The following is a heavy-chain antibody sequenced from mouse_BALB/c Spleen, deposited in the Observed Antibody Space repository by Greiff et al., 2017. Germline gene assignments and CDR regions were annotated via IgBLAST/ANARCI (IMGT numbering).Heavy chain of an antibody. CDR2: ISDGGSYT. D-gene: IGHD4-1*01. Sequence: EVKLMESGGGLVKPGGSLKLSCAASGFTFSDYYMYWVRQTPEKRLEWVATISDGGSYTYYPDSVKGRFTISRDNAKNNLYLQMSSLKSEDTAMYYCARNWDPYAMDYWGQGTSVTVSS. CDR1: GFTFSDYY. CDR3: ARNWDPYAMDY. V-gene: IGHV5-4*02. J-gene: IGHJ4*01.